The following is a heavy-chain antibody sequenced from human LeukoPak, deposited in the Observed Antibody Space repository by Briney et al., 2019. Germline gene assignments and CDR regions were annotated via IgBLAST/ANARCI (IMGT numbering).Heavy chain of an antibody. CDR2: INQDSSEK. J-gene: IGHJ4*02. CDR3: VQGWRDN. CDR1: GFTFSSYW. V-gene: IGHV3-7*01. D-gene: IGHD2-15*01. Sequence: GGSLRLSCAASGFTFSSYWMSRVRQAPGKGLEWVANINQDSSEKYYVDSVKGRFTISRDNAKNSLYLQLNTLRPEDTAVYYCVQGWRDNWGQGTLVTVSS.